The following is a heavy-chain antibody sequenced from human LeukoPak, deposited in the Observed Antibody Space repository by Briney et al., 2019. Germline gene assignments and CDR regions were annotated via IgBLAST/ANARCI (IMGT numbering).Heavy chain of an antibody. Sequence: PGGSLRLSCAASGFPFRSHWMHWVRQVPGKGLVWVPHISTDGTTTNYADSVKGRFTISRDNAKDTLYLQLNSLRAEDTAIYYCARSLGYSSGGWGQGTLVTVSS. CDR2: ISTDGTTT. J-gene: IGHJ4*02. V-gene: IGHV3-74*01. CDR1: GFPFRSHW. CDR3: ARSLGYSSGG. D-gene: IGHD2-15*01.